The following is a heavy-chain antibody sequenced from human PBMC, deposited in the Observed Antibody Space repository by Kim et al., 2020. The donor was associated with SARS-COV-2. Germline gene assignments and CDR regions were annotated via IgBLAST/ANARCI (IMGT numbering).Heavy chain of an antibody. J-gene: IGHJ1*01. Sequence: GGSLRLSCAASGFTFSSYGMHWVRQAPGKGLEWVAVISYDGSNKYYADSVKGRFTISRDNSKNTLYLQMNSLRAEDTAVYYCAKDDGRYCSSTSCYTFSYCQHWGQGTPVTVSS. CDR1: GFTFSSYG. D-gene: IGHD2-2*02. V-gene: IGHV3-30*18. CDR2: ISYDGSNK. CDR3: AKDDGRYCSSTSCYTFSYCQH.